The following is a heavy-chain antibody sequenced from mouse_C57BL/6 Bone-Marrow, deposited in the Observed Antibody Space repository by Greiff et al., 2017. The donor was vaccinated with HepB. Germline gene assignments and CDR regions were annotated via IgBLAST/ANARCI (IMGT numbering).Heavy chain of an antibody. J-gene: IGHJ2*01. CDR2: IDPSDSYT. D-gene: IGHD3-1*01. Sequence: QSCKASGYTFTSYWMHWVKQRPGQGLEWIGEIDPSDSYTNYNQKFKGKSTLTVDKSSSTAYMQLSSLTSEDSAVYYCASRAFDYWGQGTTLTVSS. CDR1: GYTFTSYW. V-gene: IGHV1-69*01. CDR3: ASRAFDY.